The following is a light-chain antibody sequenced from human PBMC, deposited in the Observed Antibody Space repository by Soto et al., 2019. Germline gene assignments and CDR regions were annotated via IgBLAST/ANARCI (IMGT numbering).Light chain of an antibody. V-gene: IGKV3-15*01. CDR1: QSVGNN. CDR2: ATS. J-gene: IGKJ4*01. CDR3: QQYGDWPIT. Sequence: EIVVTQSPATLSVSPGERATLSCRASQSVGNNFAWYQQKPGQAPRLLIFATSTRATGVPARFSGSGSGTEFNLNISSLQSEDFAVYYCQQYGDWPITFGGGAKVEIE.